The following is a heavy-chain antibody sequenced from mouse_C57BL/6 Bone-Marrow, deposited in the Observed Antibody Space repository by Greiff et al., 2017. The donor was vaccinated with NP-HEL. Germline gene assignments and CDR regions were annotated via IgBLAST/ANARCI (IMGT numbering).Heavy chain of an antibody. CDR3: AREGAYYGSSSYAMDY. Sequence: VKLVESGAELVKPGASVKLSCKASGYTFTSYWMQWVKQRPGQGLEWIGEIDPSDSYTNYNQKFKGKATLTVDTSSSTAYMQLSSLTSEDSAVYYCAREGAYYGSSSYAMDYWGQGTSVTVSS. CDR1: GYTFTSYW. J-gene: IGHJ4*01. V-gene: IGHV1-50*01. CDR2: IDPSDSYT. D-gene: IGHD1-1*01.